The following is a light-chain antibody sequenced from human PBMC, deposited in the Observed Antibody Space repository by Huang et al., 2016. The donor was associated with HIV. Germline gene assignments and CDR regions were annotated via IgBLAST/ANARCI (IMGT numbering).Light chain of an antibody. CDR3: QQYNNWLA. J-gene: IGKJ1*01. CDR1: QTVNSN. CDR2: GAS. V-gene: IGKV3-15*01. Sequence: EIVMKQSPATLSVSPGERATLSCRASQTVNSNLAWYQHKPGQAPRLLIYGASTRATGVPARFSGSGSGTKFTLTISSLQSEDFAVYYCQQYNNWLAFGQGTKVEIK.